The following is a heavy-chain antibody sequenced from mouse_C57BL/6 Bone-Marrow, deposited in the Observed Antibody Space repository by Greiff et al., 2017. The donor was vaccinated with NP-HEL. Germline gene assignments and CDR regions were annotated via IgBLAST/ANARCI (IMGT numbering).Heavy chain of an antibody. CDR3: AREAWDVGY. Sequence: QVQLQQSGAELVKPGASVKLSCKASGYTFTSYWMHWVKQRPGQGLEWIGMIHPNSGSTNYNEKFKSKATLTVDKSSSTAYMQLSSLTSEDAAVYYCAREAWDVGYWGQGTTLTVSS. J-gene: IGHJ2*01. CDR2: IHPNSGST. CDR1: GYTFTSYW. V-gene: IGHV1-64*01. D-gene: IGHD4-1*01.